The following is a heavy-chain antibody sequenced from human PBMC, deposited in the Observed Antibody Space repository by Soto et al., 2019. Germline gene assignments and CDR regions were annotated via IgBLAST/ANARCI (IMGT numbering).Heavy chain of an antibody. CDR1: GFTFNSNG. CDR2: ISYDGTNI. CDR3: AKITRGAPLSYFDY. V-gene: IGHV3-30*18. Sequence: GGSLRLSCAASGFTFNSNGMDWVRQTPGKGLEWLAVISYDGTNIYYADSVKGRFTISRDNSKNTLYLHMNNLRPEDTAVYYCAKITRGAPLSYFDYWGQGTLVAVSS. D-gene: IGHD1-26*01. J-gene: IGHJ4*02.